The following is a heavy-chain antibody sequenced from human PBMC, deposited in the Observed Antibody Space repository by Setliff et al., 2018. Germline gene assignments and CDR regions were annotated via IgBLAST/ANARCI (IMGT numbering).Heavy chain of an antibody. J-gene: IGHJ4*02. CDR2: ISHGVST. Sequence: SETLSLTCTVSGASVTSFDYYWSWIRQPPGKGLEYIGHISHGVSTSYSPSVKSRLSISADTSKNQFSLKLTSVTAADTAVYYCARTHCTTTSCFYFHYWGQGTVVTVSS. CDR3: ARTHCTTTSCFYFHY. CDR1: GASVTSFDYY. D-gene: IGHD2-2*01. V-gene: IGHV4-30-4*01.